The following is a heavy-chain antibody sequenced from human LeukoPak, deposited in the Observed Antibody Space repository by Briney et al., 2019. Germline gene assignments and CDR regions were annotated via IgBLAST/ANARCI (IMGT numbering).Heavy chain of an antibody. V-gene: IGHV3-7*01. CDR2: IKQDGSEK. CDR3: ARVAVLTYYYYYGMDV. J-gene: IGHJ6*02. Sequence: PGGSLRLSCAASGFTFSSYWMSWVRQAPGKGLEWVANIKQDGSEKYYVDSVKGRFTISRDNAKNSLYLQMNSLRAEDTAVYYCARVAVLTYYYYYGMDVWGQGTTVTVSS. D-gene: IGHD6-19*01. CDR1: GFTFSSYW.